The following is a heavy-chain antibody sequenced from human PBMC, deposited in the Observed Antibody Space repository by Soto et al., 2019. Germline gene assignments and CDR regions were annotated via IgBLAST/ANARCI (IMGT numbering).Heavy chain of an antibody. CDR3: AKDDPSIDSSGWYPGYFQH. D-gene: IGHD6-19*01. V-gene: IGHV3-23*01. Sequence: GGSLRLSCAASGFTFSSYAMSWVRQAPGKGLEWVSAISGSGGSTYYADSVKGRFTISRDNSKNTLYLQMNSLRAEDTAVYYCAKDDPSIDSSGWYPGYFQHWGQGTLVTVSS. CDR1: GFTFSSYA. J-gene: IGHJ1*01. CDR2: ISGSGGST.